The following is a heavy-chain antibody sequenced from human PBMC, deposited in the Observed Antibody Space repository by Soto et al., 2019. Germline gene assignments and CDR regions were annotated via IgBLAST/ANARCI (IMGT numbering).Heavy chain of an antibody. D-gene: IGHD5-18*01. CDR1: GASLSDNY. CDR3: ARQKGYSYGYGNGWFDP. V-gene: IGHV4-34*01. CDR2: INHSGST. J-gene: IGHJ5*02. Sequence: TSETLSLTCAVYGASLSDNYCNWLRQPPGKGLEWIGEINHSGSTYYNPSLKSRVTISVDRSKNQFSLKLSSVTAADTAVYYCARQKGYSYGYGNGWFDPWGRGTLVTVSS.